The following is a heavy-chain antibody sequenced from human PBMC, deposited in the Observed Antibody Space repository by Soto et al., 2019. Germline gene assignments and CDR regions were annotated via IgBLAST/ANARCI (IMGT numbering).Heavy chain of an antibody. J-gene: IGHJ6*01. CDR2: MYNTGST. V-gene: IGHV4-59*01. CDR3: ARDLWGYCGTDCYPLDV. CDR1: GGSISRYY. Sequence: QVQLQESGPGLVKPSETLSLTCTVSGGSISRYYWSWIRQPPGKGLEWIGYMYNTGSTVYNPPFKSRVVISVFTSKNQFSLKLTSVTAADTAVYYCARDLWGYCGTDCYPLDVWGQGTTVTVSS. D-gene: IGHD2-21*02.